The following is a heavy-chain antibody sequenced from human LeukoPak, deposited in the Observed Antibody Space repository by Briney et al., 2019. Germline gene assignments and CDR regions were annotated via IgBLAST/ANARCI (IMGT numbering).Heavy chain of an antibody. D-gene: IGHD3-22*01. CDR2: FDPEDGET. V-gene: IGHV1-24*01. CDR3: ATDLCYDSSRIFDL. Sequence: ASVKVSCKVSGYTLTELSMHWVRQAPGKGLEWMGGFDPEDGETIYAQKFQGRATMTEDTSTDTAYMELSSLRSEDTAVYYCATDLCYDSSRIFDLWGRGTLVTVSS. CDR1: GYTLTELS. J-gene: IGHJ2*01.